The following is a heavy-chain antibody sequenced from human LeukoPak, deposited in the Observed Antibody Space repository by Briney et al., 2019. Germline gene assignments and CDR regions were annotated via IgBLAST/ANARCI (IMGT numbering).Heavy chain of an antibody. J-gene: IGHJ4*02. CDR2: IWYDGSNK. CDR3: ARGIVVGYYFDY. V-gene: IGHV3-33*08. Sequence: GRSLRLSCAASGFTFSSYGMHWVRQAPGKGLEWVAVIWYDGSNKYYADSVKGRFTISRDNSKNTLYLQMNSLRAEDTAVYYCARGIVVGYYFDYWGQGTLVTVSS. D-gene: IGHD3-22*01. CDR1: GFTFSSYG.